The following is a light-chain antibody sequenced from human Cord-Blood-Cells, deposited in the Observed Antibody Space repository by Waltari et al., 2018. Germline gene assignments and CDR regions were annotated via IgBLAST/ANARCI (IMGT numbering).Light chain of an antibody. Sequence: QSVLTQPPSASGTPWQRVTISCSGSSSNIGSNYVSWYQQHPGTAPKPLIYRNKQRPAGVPDRVSGSKSGTSASLAISGLRSEDEADYYCAAWDDSLSGPVFGGGTKLTVL. CDR1: SSNIGSNY. J-gene: IGLJ3*02. CDR3: AAWDDSLSGPV. CDR2: RNK. V-gene: IGLV1-47*01.